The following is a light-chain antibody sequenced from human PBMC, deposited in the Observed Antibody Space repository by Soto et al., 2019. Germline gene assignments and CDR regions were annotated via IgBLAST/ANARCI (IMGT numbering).Light chain of an antibody. J-gene: IGKJ3*01. CDR3: QQYDILQVT. V-gene: IGKV1-33*01. CDR1: QDISNY. CDR2: DAS. Sequence: DIPIPQSPYSLSASVGDRVTITCQASQDISNYLNLYQQKPGKAPKLLVYDASNLETGVPSRFSGRGYGTDFTVTISSLQAEDFATYFCQQYDILQVTFGAGTKVDIK.